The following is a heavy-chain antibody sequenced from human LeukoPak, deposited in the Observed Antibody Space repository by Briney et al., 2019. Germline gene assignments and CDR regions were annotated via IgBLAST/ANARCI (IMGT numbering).Heavy chain of an antibody. CDR2: IYDSGST. CDR1: GGSFSGYY. V-gene: IGHV4-34*01. Sequence: KLSETLSLTCAVYGGSFSGYYWSWIRQPPGKGLEWIGSIYDSGSTYYNPSLKSRVTISVDTSKNQFSLKLNSVTAADTAVYYCARHYGPWGQGTLVTVSS. D-gene: IGHD3-16*01. CDR3: ARHYGP. J-gene: IGHJ5*02.